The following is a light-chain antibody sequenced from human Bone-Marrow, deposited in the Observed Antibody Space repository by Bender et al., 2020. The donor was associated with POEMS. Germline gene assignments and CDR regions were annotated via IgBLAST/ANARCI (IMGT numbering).Light chain of an antibody. J-gene: IGLJ2*01. CDR1: KLGEEY. V-gene: IGLV3-1*01. CDR3: QSWGSNTAV. CDR2: QDT. Sequence: SYELTQPPSVSVSPGQTATITCSGEKLGEEYACWYQQKPGQSPVVVIYQDTKRPSGIPERFSGCTSGNTASLTISGTQTMDEADYYCQSWGSNTAVFGGGTKLTVL.